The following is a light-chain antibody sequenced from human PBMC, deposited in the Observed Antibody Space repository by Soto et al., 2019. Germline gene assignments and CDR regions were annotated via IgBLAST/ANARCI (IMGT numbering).Light chain of an antibody. CDR2: EGT. CDR1: TSDVGGYNL. CDR3: CSYASSSSDA. Sequence: QSALTQPASVSGSPGQSITISCSGTTSDVGGYNLVSWYQQHTAKAPKLLIYEGTQRPSGVSSRFSGSKSGNTASLTISGLHAEDEADYYCCSYASSSSDAFGTGTKV. J-gene: IGLJ1*01. V-gene: IGLV2-23*01.